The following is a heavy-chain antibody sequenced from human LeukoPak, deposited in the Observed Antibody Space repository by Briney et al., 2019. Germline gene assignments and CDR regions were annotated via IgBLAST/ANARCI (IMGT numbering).Heavy chain of an antibody. CDR2: INPSDDST. J-gene: IGHJ4*02. D-gene: IGHD1-26*01. CDR3: ARGRAVGATAVDY. CDR1: GYTFNSSY. V-gene: IGHV1-46*02. Sequence: GASVKVSCKASGYTFNSSYMHWVRQAPGQGLEWMGIINPSDDSTRYAQKFQGRVTMTKDTSTNTVYMHLSSLSSDDTAVYYCARGRAVGATAVDYWGQGTLVTVSS.